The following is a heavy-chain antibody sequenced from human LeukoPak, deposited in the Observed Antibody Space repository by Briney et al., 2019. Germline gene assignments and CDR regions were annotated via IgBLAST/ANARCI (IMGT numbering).Heavy chain of an antibody. CDR3: ARHLSGSGSYYVFDY. CDR1: GGSFSGYY. CDR2: INHSGST. J-gene: IGHJ4*02. Sequence: SETLSLTCAVYGGSFSGYYWSWIRQPPGKGLEWIGEINHSGSTNYNPSLKSRVTISVDTSKNQFSLKLSSVTAADTAVYYCARHLSGSGSYYVFDYWGQGTLVTVSS. D-gene: IGHD3-10*01. V-gene: IGHV4-34*01.